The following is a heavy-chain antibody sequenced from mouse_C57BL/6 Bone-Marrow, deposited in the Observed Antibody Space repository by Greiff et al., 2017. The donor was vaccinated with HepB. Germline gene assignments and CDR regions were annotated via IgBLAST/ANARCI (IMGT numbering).Heavy chain of an antibody. Sequence: QVQLQQPGAELVKPGASVKMSCKASGYTFTSYWITWVKQRPGQGLEWIGDIYPGSGSTNYNEKFKSKATLAVDTSSSTAYMQLSSLTSEDSAVYYCATSRNYYGSSFDYWGQGTTLTVSS. J-gene: IGHJ2*01. CDR2: IYPGSGST. V-gene: IGHV1-55*01. CDR1: GYTFTSYW. CDR3: ATSRNYYGSSFDY. D-gene: IGHD1-1*01.